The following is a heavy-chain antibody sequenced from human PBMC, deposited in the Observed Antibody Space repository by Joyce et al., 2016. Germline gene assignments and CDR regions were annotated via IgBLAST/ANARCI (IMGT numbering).Heavy chain of an antibody. V-gene: IGHV3-74*01. CDR3: ANLYSGYGGRFDY. CDR1: GFTFSSYW. Sequence: EVQLVESGGGLVQPGGSLRLYCAASGFTFSSYWMHWVRQAAGKGRVWVPRINNDGSSTGYADSVKGRFTISRDNAKNTLYLQMNSLRAEDTAVYYCANLYSGYGGRFDYWGQGTLVSVSS. J-gene: IGHJ4*02. CDR2: INNDGSST. D-gene: IGHD5-12*01.